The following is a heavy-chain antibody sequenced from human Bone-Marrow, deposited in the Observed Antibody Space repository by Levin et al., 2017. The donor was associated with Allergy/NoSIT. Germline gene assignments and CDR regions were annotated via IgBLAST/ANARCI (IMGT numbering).Heavy chain of an antibody. CDR1: GFTFSSFW. CDR2: INSDGSST. Sequence: PGGSLRLSCAASGFTFSSFWMHWVRQAPGKGLVWVSRINSDGSSTWSQDHLPFLFPISRDNAKNTLYLQMNSLGADDTAVYYCARGLGSVSYWGQGTLVNVSS. J-gene: IGHJ4*02. CDR3: ARGLGSVSY. V-gene: IGHV3-74*01.